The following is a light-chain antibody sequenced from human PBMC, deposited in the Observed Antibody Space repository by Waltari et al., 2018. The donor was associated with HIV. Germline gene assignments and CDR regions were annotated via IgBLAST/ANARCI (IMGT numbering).Light chain of an antibody. V-gene: IGLV3-25*03. CDR1: ALAKQF. J-gene: IGLJ2*01. CDR2: KDT. Sequence: SPELAQPDSVSVSPGATATITCSGDALAKQFAYWYQQKPGQPPVLIINKDTERPSGIPERFSGSSSGSTVTLIINGVQAEDEADYYCQSEDTTATYAIFGGGTKLTVL. CDR3: QSEDTTATYAI.